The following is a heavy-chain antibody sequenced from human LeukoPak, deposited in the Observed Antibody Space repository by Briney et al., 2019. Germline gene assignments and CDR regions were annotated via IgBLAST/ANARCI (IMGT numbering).Heavy chain of an antibody. Sequence: SETLSLTCTVSGGSISSYYWSWIRQPPGKGLDWIGYIYYSGSTNYNPSLKSRVTISVDTSKNQFSLKLSSVTAADTAVYYCARGSTVTTLYYYYYMDVWGKGTTVTISS. CDR1: GGSISSYY. V-gene: IGHV4-59*01. J-gene: IGHJ6*03. D-gene: IGHD4-17*01. CDR2: IYYSGST. CDR3: ARGSTVTTLYYYYYMDV.